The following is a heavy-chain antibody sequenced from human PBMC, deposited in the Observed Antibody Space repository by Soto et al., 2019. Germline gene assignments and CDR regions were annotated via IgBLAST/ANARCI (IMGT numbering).Heavy chain of an antibody. CDR2: IIPIFGTA. J-gene: IGHJ6*02. V-gene: IGHV1-69*13. CDR3: ARERVPLYSSGLTYYYYGMDV. CDR1: GGTFSSYA. D-gene: IGHD6-19*01. Sequence: SVKVSCKASGGTFSSYAISWVRQAPGQGLEWMGGIIPIFGTANYAQKFQGRVTITADESTSTAYMELSSLRSEGTAVYYCARERVPLYSSGLTYYYYGMDVWGQGTTVTVSS.